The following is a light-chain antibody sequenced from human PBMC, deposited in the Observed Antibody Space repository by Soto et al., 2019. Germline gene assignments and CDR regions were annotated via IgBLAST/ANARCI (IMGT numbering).Light chain of an antibody. CDR1: HSFDSGY. V-gene: IGKV3-20*01. J-gene: IGKJ1*01. CDR3: HQYQTSPWT. Sequence: EIVLTQSPGTLSLSPGERATLYFGASHSFDSGYLAWSQQKPGQAPRLLIYGASSRATGIPDRFSGSGSGTDFTLSISRLEPEDFAVYFCHQYQTSPWTFGRGTKV. CDR2: GAS.